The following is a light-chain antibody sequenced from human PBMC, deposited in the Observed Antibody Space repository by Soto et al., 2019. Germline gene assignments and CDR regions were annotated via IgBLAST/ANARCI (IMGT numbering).Light chain of an antibody. Sequence: EVVMTQSPGTLSVSPGERAILSCRASQSLTTNLAWYQQKPGQAPRLLIHDASTRATGIPDRFSGSGSGTDFTLTISRLEPEDVAVYYCQHYGSSPPITFGQGTRLEIK. V-gene: IGKV3-20*01. J-gene: IGKJ5*01. CDR3: QHYGSSPPIT. CDR2: DAS. CDR1: QSLTTN.